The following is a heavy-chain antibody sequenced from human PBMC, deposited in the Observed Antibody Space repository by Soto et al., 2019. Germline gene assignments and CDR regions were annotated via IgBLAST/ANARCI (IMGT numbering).Heavy chain of an antibody. Sequence: GGSLRLSCAASEFTFSSYTMYWVRQAPGTGLEWVAGISNDGGNTYYLDSVKGRFTISRDNSKNTLYLEMNSLRVEDTAVYYCAREWSTSVAAPGYWGQGTLVTVSS. D-gene: IGHD6-19*01. CDR3: AREWSTSVAAPGY. CDR1: EFTFSSYT. CDR2: ISNDGGNT. J-gene: IGHJ4*02. V-gene: IGHV3-30-3*01.